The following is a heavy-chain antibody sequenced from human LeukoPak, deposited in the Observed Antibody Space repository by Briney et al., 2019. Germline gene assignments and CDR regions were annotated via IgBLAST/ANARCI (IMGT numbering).Heavy chain of an antibody. V-gene: IGHV3-7*03. CDR2: INKDRSDK. D-gene: IGHD1-1*01. CDR3: ARGTNWPYAFDI. CDR1: GFTFSSYW. Sequence: GGSLRLSCAASGFTFSSYWMSWVRQAPGKGLEWVANINKDRSDKYYADSMKGRFTISRDNAKNSLYLQMNSLRAEDTAVYYCARGTNWPYAFDIWGQGTMVTVSS. J-gene: IGHJ3*02.